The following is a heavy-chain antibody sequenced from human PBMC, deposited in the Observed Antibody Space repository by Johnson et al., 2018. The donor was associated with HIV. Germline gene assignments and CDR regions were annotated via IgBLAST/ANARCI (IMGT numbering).Heavy chain of an antibody. D-gene: IGHD3-10*01. CDR1: GLNFSDFS. Sequence: QVQLVESGGGVVQPGRSMKLSCAASGLNFSDFSMHWVRQAPGEGLEWVAVISSDGGADYYADSVKGRFTISRDNSNNTLYLQMSSLRVEETAVYVCARDNFGGLNAFDIWGQGTMVTVSS. CDR2: ISSDGGAD. CDR3: ARDNFGGLNAFDI. J-gene: IGHJ3*02. V-gene: IGHV3-30-3*01.